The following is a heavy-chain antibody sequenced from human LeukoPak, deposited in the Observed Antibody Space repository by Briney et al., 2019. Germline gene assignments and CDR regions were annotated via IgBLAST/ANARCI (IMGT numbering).Heavy chain of an antibody. Sequence: PSETLSLTCGVYDGSFSGYYWSWIRQPPGKGREWSGEINHSGSTKYNPSLKSRVTISADTSKNQFSLKVNSVTAADTAVYYCANLVVIPTSMRLEDYWGQGTLVTVSS. CDR2: INHSGST. V-gene: IGHV4-34*01. CDR1: DGSFSGYY. CDR3: ANLVVIPTSMRLEDY. J-gene: IGHJ4*02. D-gene: IGHD3-22*01.